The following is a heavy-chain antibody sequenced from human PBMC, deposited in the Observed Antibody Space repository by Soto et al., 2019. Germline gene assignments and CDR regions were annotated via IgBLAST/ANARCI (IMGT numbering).Heavy chain of an antibody. D-gene: IGHD3-10*01. CDR3: ARGWYGEY. Sequence: QVHLVQSGAEVKKPGASVKVSCKGSGYIFTTYGINWVRQAPGQGLEWMGWISANNGNTDYAQKLQGRVTVTRDTTAYTDYMNLRTVRSDDSAVYCCARGWYGEYWGQGALVTVSS. J-gene: IGHJ4*02. CDR1: GYIFTTYG. CDR2: ISANNGNT. V-gene: IGHV1-18*01.